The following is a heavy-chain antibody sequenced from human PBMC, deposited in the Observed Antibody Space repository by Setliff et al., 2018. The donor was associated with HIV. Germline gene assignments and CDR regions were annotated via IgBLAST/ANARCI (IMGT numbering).Heavy chain of an antibody. J-gene: IGHJ4*02. CDR2: INPAGNPT. D-gene: IGHD3-22*01. CDR1: GYTFTSYG. CDR3: ARGMDYYDTSGYYQYYFDY. Sequence: GASVKVSCKASGYTFTSYGISWVRQAPGQGLEWMGIINPAGNPTSYAQKFQGRLTMTRDTSTNTAYMELSRLRSDDTAVYYCARGMDYYDTSGYYQYYFDYWGQGTLVTVSS. V-gene: IGHV1-18*01.